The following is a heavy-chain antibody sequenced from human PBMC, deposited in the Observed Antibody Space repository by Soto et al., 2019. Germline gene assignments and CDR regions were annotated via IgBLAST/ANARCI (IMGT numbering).Heavy chain of an antibody. D-gene: IGHD6-13*01. V-gene: IGHV4-61*08. J-gene: IGHJ5*02. Sequence: PETLSLTCTVSGGSISSGGYYWSWIRQHPGKGLEWIGEIYYSGSTNYNPSLKSRVTISVDTSKNQFSLKLSSVTAADTAVYYCARGLRGIAAAGTRRRAYNWFDPWGQGTLVTVSS. CDR3: ARGLRGIAAAGTRRRAYNWFDP. CDR1: GGSISSGGYY. CDR2: IYYSGST.